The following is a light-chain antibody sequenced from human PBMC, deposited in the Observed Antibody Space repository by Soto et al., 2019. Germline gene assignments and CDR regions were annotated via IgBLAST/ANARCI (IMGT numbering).Light chain of an antibody. J-gene: IGLJ3*02. CDR2: EAF. V-gene: IGLV2-23*01. CDR3: CSYAGNTNWV. Sequence: QSALTQPASVSGSPGQSITISFTGTSSDIGIDKLVSWYQQHPGRAPKIMIYEAFKRPSGVSNRFSGSKSGNAASLTISGLRAEDEADYYCCSYAGNTNWVFGAGTKVTVL. CDR1: SSDIGIDKL.